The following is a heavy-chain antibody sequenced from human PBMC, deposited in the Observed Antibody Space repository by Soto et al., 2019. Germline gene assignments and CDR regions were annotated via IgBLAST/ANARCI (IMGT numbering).Heavy chain of an antibody. CDR3: ARRSHCSSTSCYIEGWFDP. CDR2: IIPIFGTA. V-gene: IGHV1-69*01. CDR1: GGTFSSYA. D-gene: IGHD2-2*02. Sequence: QVQLVQSGAEVKKPGSSVKVSCKASGGTFSSYAISWVRQAPGQGLEWMGGIIPIFGTANYAQKFQGRVTITADESTSTAYMELSSLRSEDTAVYYCARRSHCSSTSCYIEGWFDPWRQGTLVTVSS. J-gene: IGHJ5*02.